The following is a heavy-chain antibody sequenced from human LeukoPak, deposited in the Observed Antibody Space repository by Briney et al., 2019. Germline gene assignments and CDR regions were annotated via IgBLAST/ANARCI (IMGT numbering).Heavy chain of an antibody. CDR3: ARAPTALVRGGYYFDN. V-gene: IGHV4-34*01. Sequence: SETLSLTCAVYGGSFSGHYWSWIRQPPGKGLEWIGEINHIGSTAYNPSLKGRVTVSEDTSKNQFSLKLSSVTATDTAVYYCARAPTALVRGGYYFDNWGQGTLVTVSS. J-gene: IGHJ4*02. D-gene: IGHD6-6*01. CDR1: GGSFSGHY. CDR2: INHIGST.